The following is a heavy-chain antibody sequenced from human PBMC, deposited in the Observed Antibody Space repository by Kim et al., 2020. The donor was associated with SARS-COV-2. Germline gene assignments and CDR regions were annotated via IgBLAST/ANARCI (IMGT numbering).Heavy chain of an antibody. Sequence: GGSLRLSCAGSGFIFSTYSMNWVRQAPGKGLEWVSSISSDSSYIFYADSVKGRFTISRDNAKNSLYLRMNSLRGEDTAVYYCATRLVGAPLDYWGQGALVTVSS. D-gene: IGHD6-6*01. V-gene: IGHV3-21*06. CDR2: ISSDSSYI. J-gene: IGHJ4*02. CDR3: ATRLVGAPLDY. CDR1: GFIFSTYS.